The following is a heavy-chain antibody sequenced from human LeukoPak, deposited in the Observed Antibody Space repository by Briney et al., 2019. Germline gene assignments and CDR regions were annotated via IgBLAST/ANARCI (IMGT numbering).Heavy chain of an antibody. D-gene: IGHD3-9*01. V-gene: IGHV5-51*01. J-gene: IGHJ2*01. Sequence: GESLKISCKGSGYSFTSYWIGWVRQMPGKGLEWMGIIYPGDSDTRCSPSFQGQVTISADKSISTAYLQWSSLKASDTAMYYCARRYYDILTGYRHWYFDLWGRGTLVTVSS. CDR1: GYSFTSYW. CDR3: ARRYYDILTGYRHWYFDL. CDR2: IYPGDSDT.